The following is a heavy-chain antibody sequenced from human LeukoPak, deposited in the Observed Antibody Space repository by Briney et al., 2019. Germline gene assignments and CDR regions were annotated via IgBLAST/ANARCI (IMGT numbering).Heavy chain of an antibody. CDR1: GYTFTGYF. D-gene: IGHD3-10*01. CDR3: ARGRPGDHFDY. V-gene: IGHV1-2*02. J-gene: IGHJ4*02. CDR2: INPNSGGT. Sequence: ASVKVSCKASGYTFTGYFMHWVRQAPGQGLEWMGWINPNSGGTSYLQNFQGRVTMTRDTSISTAYMDLSRLRSDDTAVYYCARGRPGDHFDYWGQGTLVTVSS.